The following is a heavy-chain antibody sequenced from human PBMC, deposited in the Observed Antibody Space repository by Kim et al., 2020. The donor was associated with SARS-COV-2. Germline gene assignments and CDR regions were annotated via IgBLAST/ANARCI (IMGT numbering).Heavy chain of an antibody. D-gene: IGHD3-22*01. CDR1: GFTVSSNY. CDR3: ARVTPPGHYYDSSGYLDY. J-gene: IGHJ4*02. V-gene: IGHV3-53*01. CDR2: IYSGGST. Sequence: GGSLRLSCAASGFTVSSNYMSWVRQAPGKGLEWVSVIYSGGSTYYADSVKGRFTISRDNSKNTLYLQMNSLRAEDTAVYYCARVTPPGHYYDSSGYLDYWGQGTLVTVSS.